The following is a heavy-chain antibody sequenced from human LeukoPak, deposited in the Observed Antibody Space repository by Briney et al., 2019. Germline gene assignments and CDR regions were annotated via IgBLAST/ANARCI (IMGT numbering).Heavy chain of an antibody. CDR1: GFTVSNNY. V-gene: IGHV3-53*01. J-gene: IGHJ4*02. Sequence: PGGSLRLSCTASGFTVSNNYMNWVRQAPGQGLECVALIYSGGTTNYADSVKGRFTISRDNSKNTLYLQMTNVRVEDTAVYYCARDPPGIAASVSGGWGQGTLVTVSS. D-gene: IGHD6-13*01. CDR3: ARDPPGIAASVSGG. CDR2: IYSGGTT.